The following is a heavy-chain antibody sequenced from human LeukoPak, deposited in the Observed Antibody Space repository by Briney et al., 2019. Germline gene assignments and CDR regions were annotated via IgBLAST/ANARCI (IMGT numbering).Heavy chain of an antibody. CDR3: ARDHAQNDWFDP. Sequence: PSETLSLTCAVSGGSISSGNSWSGVGQPQGKGLEWIGEIYHSGSTNYNPSLKSRVTISVDKSKNQFSLKLSSVTAADTAVYYCARDHAQNDWFDPRVQGTLVTVSS. V-gene: IGHV4-4*02. D-gene: IGHD1-1*01. CDR1: GGSISSGNS. J-gene: IGHJ5*02. CDR2: IYHSGST.